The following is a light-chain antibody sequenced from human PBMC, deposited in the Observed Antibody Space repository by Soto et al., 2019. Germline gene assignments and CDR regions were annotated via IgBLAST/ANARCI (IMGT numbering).Light chain of an antibody. J-gene: IGLJ2*01. Sequence: QLVPTQSSSASASLGSSVKLTCTLSSGHSSDTIAWHQQQPGKAPRYLMKLEASGSYSKGSGVPDRFSGSRSGADRYLTISNLQSEDEADYYCETWDTYTRVFGGGTKVTVL. V-gene: IGLV4-60*03. CDR1: SGHSSDT. CDR3: ETWDTYTRV. CDR2: LEASGSY.